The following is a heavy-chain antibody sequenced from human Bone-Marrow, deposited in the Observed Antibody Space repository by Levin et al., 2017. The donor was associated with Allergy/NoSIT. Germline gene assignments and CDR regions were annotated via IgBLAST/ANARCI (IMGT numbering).Heavy chain of an antibody. CDR1: GFSFSHYC. J-gene: IGHJ4*02. CDR2: IPFDGDTQ. Sequence: GGSLRLSCVTSGFSFSHYCLHWVRQAPGKGLECVAYIPFDGDTQYYSDSVRGRFTISRDNSKKTVYLQMNRLRPEDTGVYYCARVRYFDWSTWPDGSEYDFWGQGTLVTVSS. V-gene: IGHV3-30-3*01. D-gene: IGHD3-9*01. CDR3: ARVRYFDWSTWPDGSEYDF.